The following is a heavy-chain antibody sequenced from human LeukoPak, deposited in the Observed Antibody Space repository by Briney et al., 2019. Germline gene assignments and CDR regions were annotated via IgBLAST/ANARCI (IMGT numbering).Heavy chain of an antibody. Sequence: SQTLSLTCGVSGDSVSSNSAAWNWIRQSPSRGLEWLGRTYYNSIWYHDFALSLKSRITINVDTSKNEFSLHLSSVTPEDTAVYYCAATYYESSTYYSALDYWGQGILVTVSS. CDR3: AATYYESSTYYSALDY. CDR1: GDSVSSNSAA. J-gene: IGHJ4*02. CDR2: TYYNSIWYH. D-gene: IGHD3-22*01. V-gene: IGHV6-1*01.